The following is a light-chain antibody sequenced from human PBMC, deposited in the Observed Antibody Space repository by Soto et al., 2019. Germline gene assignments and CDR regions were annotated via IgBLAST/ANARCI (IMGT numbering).Light chain of an antibody. CDR3: QQSYRTPLT. J-gene: IGKJ2*01. CDR2: AET. Sequence: DIQMTQSPSSLSASVGDRVTITCRASQSISSYLNWYQQKPGKAPKLLIYAETNLQSGVPSRFSGSGSGTDFTLTISSLQPEEFATYYCQQSYRTPLTFGQGTKLEIK. V-gene: IGKV1-39*01. CDR1: QSISSY.